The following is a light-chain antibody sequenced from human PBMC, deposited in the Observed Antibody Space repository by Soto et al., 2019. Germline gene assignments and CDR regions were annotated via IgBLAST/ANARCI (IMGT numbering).Light chain of an antibody. CDR2: AAS. Sequence: DIQMTQSPSSLSASVGDRVTITCRASQSISSYLHWYQQKPGKAPKLLIYAASSLQSGVPSRFSGSGSGTDFTLTISILQPEEFATYYCQRSFSTPLTFGGGTKVEIK. CDR3: QRSFSTPLT. CDR1: QSISSY. V-gene: IGKV1-39*01. J-gene: IGKJ4*01.